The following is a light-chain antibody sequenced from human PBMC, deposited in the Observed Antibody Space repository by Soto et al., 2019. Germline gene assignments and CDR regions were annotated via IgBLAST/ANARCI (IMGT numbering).Light chain of an antibody. Sequence: QSALTQPASVSGSPGQSITIYCTGTSSDVGGYNYVSWYQQHPGKAPKLMIYEVSNRPSGVSNRFSGSKSGNTASLTISGLQAEDEADYNCSSYTSSSTYVFGTGTKLTVL. CDR1: SSDVGGYNY. J-gene: IGLJ1*01. CDR2: EVS. V-gene: IGLV2-14*01. CDR3: SSYTSSSTYV.